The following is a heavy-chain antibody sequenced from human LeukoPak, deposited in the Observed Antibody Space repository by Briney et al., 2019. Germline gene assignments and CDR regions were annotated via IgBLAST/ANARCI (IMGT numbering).Heavy chain of an antibody. V-gene: IGHV1-2*02. Sequence: ASVKVSCKASGYTFTGYYMHWVRQAPGQGPEWMGWINPNSGGTNYAQKFQGRVTMTRDTSISTAYMELSRLRSDDTAVYYCARVYSSSWYVDYWGQGTLVTVSS. CDR3: ARVYSSSWYVDY. D-gene: IGHD6-13*01. CDR1: GYTFTGYY. J-gene: IGHJ4*02. CDR2: INPNSGGT.